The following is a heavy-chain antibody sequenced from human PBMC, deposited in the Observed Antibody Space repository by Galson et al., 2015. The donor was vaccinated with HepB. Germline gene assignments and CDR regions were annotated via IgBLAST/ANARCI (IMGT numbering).Heavy chain of an antibody. V-gene: IGHV5-51*01. CDR1: GYSFTSYW. CDR3: ARSEMATIWEPAFDI. Sequence: QSGAEVKKPGESLKISCKGSGYSFTSYWIGWVRQMPGKGLEWMGIIYPGDSDTRYSPSFQGQVTISADKSISTAYLQWSSLKASDTAMYYCARSEMATIWEPAFDIWGQGTMVTVSS. CDR2: IYPGDSDT. J-gene: IGHJ3*02. D-gene: IGHD5-24*01.